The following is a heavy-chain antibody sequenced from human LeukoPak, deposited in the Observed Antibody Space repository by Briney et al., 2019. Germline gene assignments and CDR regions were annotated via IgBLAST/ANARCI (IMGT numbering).Heavy chain of an antibody. CDR3: AKVGVRFLEFMDV. V-gene: IGHV3-23*01. Sequence: GGSLRLSRAPSGLTFSSYAMTWVRPPAGKGREWVSSISGSVDYTTYAGPVKGRFTIPRDNSKNTLYLQMNSLRPEDTAGYYCAKVGVRFLEFMDVWGEGTTVTVSS. D-gene: IGHD3-3*01. CDR1: GLTFSSYA. CDR2: ISGSVDYT. J-gene: IGHJ6*03.